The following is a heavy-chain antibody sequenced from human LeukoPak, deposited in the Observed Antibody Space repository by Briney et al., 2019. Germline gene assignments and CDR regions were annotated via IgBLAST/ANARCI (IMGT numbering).Heavy chain of an antibody. Sequence: GGSLRLSCAASGFTFRNYGMHWVRQAPGKGLEWVAVIWYDGSKKYYTDSVKGRFTISRDNSKNTLYLQMNSLRAEDTAVYYCARDLTYGDPGGWGQGTLVTVSS. J-gene: IGHJ4*02. CDR1: GFTFRNYG. CDR3: ARDLTYGDPGG. V-gene: IGHV3-33*01. CDR2: IWYDGSKK. D-gene: IGHD4-17*01.